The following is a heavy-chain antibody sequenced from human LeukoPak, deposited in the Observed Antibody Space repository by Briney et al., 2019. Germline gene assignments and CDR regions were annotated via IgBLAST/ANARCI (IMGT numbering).Heavy chain of an antibody. V-gene: IGHV4-34*01. CDR3: ARGRYYYDSSDNYFDY. D-gene: IGHD3-22*01. CDR2: INHSGST. Sequence: SETLSLTCAVYGGSFNGYYWSWIRQPPGKGLEWIGEINHSGSTNYNPSLKSRVTISVDTSKNQFSLKLSSVTAADTAVYYCARGRYYYDSSDNYFDYWGQGTLVTVSS. J-gene: IGHJ4*02. CDR1: GGSFNGYY.